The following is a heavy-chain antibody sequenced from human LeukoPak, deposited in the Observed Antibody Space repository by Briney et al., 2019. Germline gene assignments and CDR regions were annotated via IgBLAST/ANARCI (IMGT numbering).Heavy chain of an antibody. D-gene: IGHD6-6*01. V-gene: IGHV4-61*02. CDR1: GGSISSGSYY. J-gene: IGHJ4*02. Sequence: PSQTLSLTCTVSGGSISSGSYYWSWIRQPAGKGLEWIGRIYTSGSTNYNPSLKSRVTISVDTSKNQFSLKLSSMTAADTAVYYCARGSRRTSNFDYWGQGTLVTVSS. CDR3: ARGSRRTSNFDY. CDR2: IYTSGST.